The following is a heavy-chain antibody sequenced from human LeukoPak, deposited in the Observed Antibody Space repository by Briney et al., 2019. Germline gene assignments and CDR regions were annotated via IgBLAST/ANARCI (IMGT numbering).Heavy chain of an antibody. CDR2: INPSGGST. Sequence: ASVKVSCKASGYTFTSYYMHWVRQAPGQGLEWMGIINPSGGSTSYAQKFQGRVTMTRDTSTSTVYMELSSLRSEDTAVYYCAREPPAALYSSSFHFDYWGQGTLVTVSS. V-gene: IGHV1-46*01. J-gene: IGHJ4*02. CDR3: AREPPAALYSSSFHFDY. D-gene: IGHD6-13*01. CDR1: GYTFTSYY.